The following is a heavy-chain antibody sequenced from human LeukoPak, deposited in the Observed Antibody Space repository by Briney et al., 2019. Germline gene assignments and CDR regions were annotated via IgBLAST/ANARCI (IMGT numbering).Heavy chain of an antibody. CDR3: ARARITMVRGIDY. V-gene: IGHV4-4*02. CDR2: IYHSGST. D-gene: IGHD3-10*01. Sequence: PSETLSLTCAVSGGSISSSNWWSWVRQPPGKGLEWIGEIYHSGSTNYNPSLKSRVTISVDKSKNQFSLKLSSVTAADTAVYYCARARITMVRGIDYWGQGTLVTVSS. J-gene: IGHJ4*02. CDR1: GGSISSSNW.